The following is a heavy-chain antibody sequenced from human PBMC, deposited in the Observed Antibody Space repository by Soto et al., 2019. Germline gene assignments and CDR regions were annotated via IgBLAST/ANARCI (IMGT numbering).Heavy chain of an antibody. V-gene: IGHV4-59*01. CDR1: GDSISSYY. J-gene: IGHJ4*02. D-gene: IGHD3-22*01. CDR3: ALRSMAVVPEY. CDR2: LYYGRIA. Sequence: QVQLQESGPGLVKPSETLSLTCAVSGDSISSYYCMWIRQPPGKGLESIGYLYYGRIANYNPSRESRVSLSVDKSTNQCSLTLSSMTAADTAVYYCALRSMAVVPEYWGQGTLVTVSS.